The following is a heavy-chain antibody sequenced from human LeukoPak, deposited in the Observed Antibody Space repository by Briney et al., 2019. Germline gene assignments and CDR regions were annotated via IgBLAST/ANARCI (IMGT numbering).Heavy chain of an antibody. CDR2: ISSSSSMI. CDR3: AIRGSPMVRNY. D-gene: IGHD3-10*01. V-gene: IGHV3-48*04. Sequence: GGSLRLSCAASGFTFSRYRMNWVRQAPGKGLEWVSYISSSSSMIYNADSVKGRFTISIDNAKNSLYLQMNSLRAEDTAVYYCAIRGSPMVRNYWGQGTLVTVSS. CDR1: GFTFSRYR. J-gene: IGHJ4*02.